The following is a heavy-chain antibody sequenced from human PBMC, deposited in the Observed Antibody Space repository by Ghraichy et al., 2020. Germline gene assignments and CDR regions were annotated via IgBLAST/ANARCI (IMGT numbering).Heavy chain of an antibody. CDR2: IWYDGSNK. J-gene: IGHJ3*02. V-gene: IGHV3-33*01. Sequence: GGSRRLSCEASGFTFNSHGMNWVRQAPGKGLEWVAVIWYDGSNKYYADSVKGRFTISRDNSINTLYLHMNSLRVEDTAMYYCARWADGRAIDIWGQGTMVTVSS. CDR1: GFTFNSHG. CDR3: ARWADGRAIDI. D-gene: IGHD5-24*01.